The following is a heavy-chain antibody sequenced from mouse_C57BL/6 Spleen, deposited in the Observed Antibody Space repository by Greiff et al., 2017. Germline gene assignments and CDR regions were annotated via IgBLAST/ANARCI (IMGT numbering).Heavy chain of an antibody. V-gene: IGHV1-82*01. Sequence: QVQLKESGPELVKPGASVKISCKASGYAFSSSWMNWVRQRPGKGLEWIGRIYPGDGDTNYNGKFKGKATLTADKSSSTAYMQLSSLTSEDSAVYVGAGSEGYYSNDDWFAYWGQGTLVTVSA. CDR2: IYPGDGDT. CDR1: GYAFSSSW. D-gene: IGHD2-5*01. CDR3: AGSEGYYSNDDWFAY. J-gene: IGHJ3*01.